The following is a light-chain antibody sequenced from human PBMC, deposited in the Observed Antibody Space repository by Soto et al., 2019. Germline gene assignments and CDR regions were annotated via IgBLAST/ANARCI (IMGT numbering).Light chain of an antibody. Sequence: QSVLTQPASMSGSPGQSITISCTGTSSDVGNYNYVSWYQQYPGRVPKLLIYMVSNRPSGVSNRFSGSKSGNTASLTISGLEVVFLLHYLPPSSTPGSLYVFGTGTKVTVL. CDR1: SSDVGNYNY. V-gene: IGLV2-14*01. CDR3: PSSTPGSLYV. CDR2: MVS. J-gene: IGLJ1*01.